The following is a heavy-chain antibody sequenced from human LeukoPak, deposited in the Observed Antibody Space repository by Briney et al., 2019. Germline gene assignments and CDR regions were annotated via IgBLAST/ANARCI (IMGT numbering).Heavy chain of an antibody. D-gene: IGHD1-26*01. CDR3: AKDRSSGSLDY. V-gene: IGHV3-23*01. Sequence: GGSLRLSCAASGFTFSSYAMSWVRQAPGKGLEWVSAISGSGGSTYYADSVKGRFTISRDNSKNTLYLQVNSLRAEDRAVYYCAKDRSSGSLDYWGQGTLVTVSS. J-gene: IGHJ4*02. CDR2: ISGSGGST. CDR1: GFTFSSYA.